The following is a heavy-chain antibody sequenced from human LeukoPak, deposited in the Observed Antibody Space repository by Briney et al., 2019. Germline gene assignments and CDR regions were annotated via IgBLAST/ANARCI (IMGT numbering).Heavy chain of an antibody. CDR2: IKQDGSEK. CDR3: ARGLKNAFDI. Sequence: GRSLRLSCAASGFTFSSYAMHWVRQAPGKGLEWVANIKQDGSEKYYVDSVKGRFTISRDNAKNSLYLQMNSLRAEDTAVYYCARGLKNAFDIWGQGTMVAVSS. V-gene: IGHV3-7*01. J-gene: IGHJ3*02. CDR1: GFTFSSYA.